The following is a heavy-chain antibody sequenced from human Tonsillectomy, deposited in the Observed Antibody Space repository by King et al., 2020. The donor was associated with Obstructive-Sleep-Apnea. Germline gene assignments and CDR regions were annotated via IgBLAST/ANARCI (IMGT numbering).Heavy chain of an antibody. CDR3: TTLEWEDY. V-gene: IGHV3-15*01. J-gene: IGHJ4*02. D-gene: IGHD1-26*01. CDR1: GFTFSNAW. Sequence: VQLVESGGGLVKPGGSLRLSCAASGFTFSNAWMSWVRQAPGKGLDWVGRIKARSDGGTTDYAAPVKGRLTIARDDSKNTLYLQINSLKTEDTAVYYCTTLEWEDYWGQGTLVTVSS. CDR2: IKARSDGGTT.